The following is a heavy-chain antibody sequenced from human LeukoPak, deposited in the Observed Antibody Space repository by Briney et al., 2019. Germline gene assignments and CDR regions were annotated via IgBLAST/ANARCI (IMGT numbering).Heavy chain of an antibody. D-gene: IGHD4-17*01. Sequence: GGSLRLSCTVSGFPFSTYSMNWVRQAPGKGLEWISYISSSAKTIYYADSVRGRFTISRDNGKTSLFLQMTSLRDEDTAVYYRARDRYGDSVALDFWYFDLWGRGTLVTVSS. V-gene: IGHV3-48*02. CDR3: ARDRYGDSVALDFWYFDL. CDR2: ISSSAKTI. CDR1: GFPFSTYS. J-gene: IGHJ2*01.